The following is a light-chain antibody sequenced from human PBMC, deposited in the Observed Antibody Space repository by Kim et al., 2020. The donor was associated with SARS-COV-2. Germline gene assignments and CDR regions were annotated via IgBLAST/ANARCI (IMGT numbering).Light chain of an antibody. V-gene: IGKV1-12*01. CDR2: AAS. Sequence: DIQMTQSPSSVSASVGDRVTITCRASQDIVTWLAWYQQTPGKAPKLLIYAASSLQSGVPSRFSGSGSGTDFTLTINNLQPEDSATYYCQQAQNFPPGFGQGTKVDSK. CDR3: QQAQNFPPG. CDR1: QDIVTW. J-gene: IGKJ1*01.